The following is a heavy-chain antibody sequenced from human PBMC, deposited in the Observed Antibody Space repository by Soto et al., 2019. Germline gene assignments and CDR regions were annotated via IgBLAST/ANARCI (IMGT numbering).Heavy chain of an antibody. CDR3: AKGPVENSWGGMGV. D-gene: IGHD6-6*01. Sequence: EVQLLESGGGLVQPGTSLRLSCAASEFTFGSFGMNWFRQAQGKGLEWVSAISSGGGSTYYADSVKGRFTISRDNSKSTLYLPTNSLRADDTAIYYCAKGPVENSWGGMGVWGQGTRVTVSS. CDR1: EFTFGSFG. CDR2: ISSGGGST. J-gene: IGHJ6*02. V-gene: IGHV3-23*01.